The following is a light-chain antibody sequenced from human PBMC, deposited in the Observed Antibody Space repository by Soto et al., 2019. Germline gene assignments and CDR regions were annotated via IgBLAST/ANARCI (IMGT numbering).Light chain of an antibody. CDR3: QQYASSPLN. CDR2: GAS. J-gene: IGKJ4*01. V-gene: IGKV3-20*01. Sequence: DIVLTQSPGTLSLSPGERATLSCRASQSVSSSYLAWYQQKPGQAPRLLIYGASSRATGIPDRFSGSGSGTDFTLTIGRLEPEDFAVYYCQQYASSPLNFGGGTKVEIK. CDR1: QSVSSSY.